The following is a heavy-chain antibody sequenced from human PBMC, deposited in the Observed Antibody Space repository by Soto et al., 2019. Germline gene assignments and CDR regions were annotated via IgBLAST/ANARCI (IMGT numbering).Heavy chain of an antibody. CDR2: IYYSEST. V-gene: IGHV4-59*01. J-gene: IGHJ3*02. CDR3: ARVWGGAFDI. D-gene: IGHD3-10*01. Sequence: SETLSLTCTVSGGSISSYYWSWIRQPPGKGLEWIGYIYYSESTNYNPSLKSRVTISVDTSKNQFSLKLSSVTAADTAVYYCARVWGGAFDIWGQGTMVT. CDR1: GGSISSYY.